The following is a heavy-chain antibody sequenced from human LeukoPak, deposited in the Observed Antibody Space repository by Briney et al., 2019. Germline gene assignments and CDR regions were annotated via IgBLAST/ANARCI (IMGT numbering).Heavy chain of an antibody. V-gene: IGHV3-23*01. D-gene: IGHD3-10*01. J-gene: IGHJ4*02. CDR1: GFTFSSYA. Sequence: GGSLRLSCAASGFTFSSYAMSWVRQAPGKGLEWVSAISGSGGSTYYADSVKGRFTISRDNSKNTLYLQMNSLRAEDTAVYYCAKDRVERYYYGSGSEYYFDYWGQGTLVTVSS. CDR3: AKDRVERYYYGSGSEYYFDY. CDR2: ISGSGGST.